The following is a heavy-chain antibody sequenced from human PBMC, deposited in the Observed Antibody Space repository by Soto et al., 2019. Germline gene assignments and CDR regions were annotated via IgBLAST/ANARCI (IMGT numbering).Heavy chain of an antibody. V-gene: IGHV3-23*01. D-gene: IGHD6-19*01. CDR1: GFTFRNYA. CDR3: AQDTSVWSGAWFDP. J-gene: IGHJ5*02. CDR2: ITDTGGTT. Sequence: EVQLLESGGDLVQPGGSLRLSCAASGFTFRNYAMSWVRQAPGKGLEWVSSITDTGGTTYYAASVKGRFTISRDNSKNTLYLQMNSLRAEDAAVYFCAQDTSVWSGAWFDPCGQGTLVTVSS.